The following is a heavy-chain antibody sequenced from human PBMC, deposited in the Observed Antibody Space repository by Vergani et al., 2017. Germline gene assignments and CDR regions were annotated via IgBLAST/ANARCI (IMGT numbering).Heavy chain of an antibody. CDR3: AIDEEGTTGTWYYYYYGMDV. Sequence: EVQLVESGGGLVKPGGSLRLSCAASGFTFSSYSMNWVRQAPGKGLEWVSSISSSSSYIYYADSVKGRFTISRDNAKNSLYRQMNSLRAEDTAVYYCAIDEEGTTGTWYYYYYGMDVWGQGTTVTVSS. V-gene: IGHV3-21*01. D-gene: IGHD4-11*01. CDR1: GFTFSSYS. CDR2: ISSSSSYI. J-gene: IGHJ6*02.